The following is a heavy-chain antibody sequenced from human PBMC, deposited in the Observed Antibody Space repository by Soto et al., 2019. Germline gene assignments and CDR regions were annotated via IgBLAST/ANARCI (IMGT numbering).Heavy chain of an antibody. D-gene: IGHD3-10*01. J-gene: IGHJ6*02. V-gene: IGHV5-51*01. CDR3: ARHFLSYYYYYHGMDD. CDR2: IYPGDSDI. Sequence: PGESLKISCKGSGYSFTTYWIGWVRQMPGRGLEWIGIIYPGDSDIKYNPSFQGQVIISVDTSISTAYLHLTSLKASDTAMYYCARHFLSYYYYYHGMDDWGQGTTVTV. CDR1: GYSFTTYW.